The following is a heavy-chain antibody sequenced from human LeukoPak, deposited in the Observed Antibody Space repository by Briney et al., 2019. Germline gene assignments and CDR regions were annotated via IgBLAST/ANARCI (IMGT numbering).Heavy chain of an antibody. D-gene: IGHD3-16*01. V-gene: IGHV3-23*01. CDR3: AKDFYGGRPSYGMDV. Sequence: GGSLRLSCAASGFSLSSYAMSWARQAPGKGLEWVSAISGSGGSTYYADSVKGRFTISRDNSKNTLYLQMNSLRAEDTAVYYCAKDFYGGRPSYGMDVWGQGTTVTVSS. J-gene: IGHJ6*02. CDR1: GFSLSSYA. CDR2: ISGSGGST.